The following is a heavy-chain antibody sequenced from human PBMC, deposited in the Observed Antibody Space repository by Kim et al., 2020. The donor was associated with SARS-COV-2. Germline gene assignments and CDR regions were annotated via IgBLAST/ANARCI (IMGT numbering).Heavy chain of an antibody. Sequence: GGSLRLSCAASGFTFSNAWMSWVRQAPGKGLEWVGRIKSKTDGGTTDYAAPVKGRFTISRDDSTNTLYLQMNSLKTEDTAVYYCTTEVVTEEFYFDYWGQGTLVTVSS. V-gene: IGHV3-15*01. CDR2: IKSKTDGGTT. J-gene: IGHJ4*02. D-gene: IGHD2-21*02. CDR3: TTEVVTEEFYFDY. CDR1: GFTFSNAW.